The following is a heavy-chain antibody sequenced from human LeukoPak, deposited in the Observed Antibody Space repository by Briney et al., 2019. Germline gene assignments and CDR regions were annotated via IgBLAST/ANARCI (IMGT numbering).Heavy chain of an antibody. CDR1: GFTFSSYG. CDR3: AKDYSKPSYYGSGTYYRPNWFDP. Sequence: GGSLRLSCAASGFTFSSYGMHWVRQAPGKGLEWVAFIRSDGSNKYYAYSVKGRFTISRDNSKNTLYLQMNSLRPEDTAVYYCAKDYSKPSYYGSGTYYRPNWFDPWGQGTLVIVSS. D-gene: IGHD3-10*01. V-gene: IGHV3-30*02. CDR2: IRSDGSNK. J-gene: IGHJ5*02.